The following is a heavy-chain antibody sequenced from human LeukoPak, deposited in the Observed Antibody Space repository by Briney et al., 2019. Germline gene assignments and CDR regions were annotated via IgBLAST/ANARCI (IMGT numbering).Heavy chain of an antibody. CDR3: ARVVRGVMGATYYFDY. J-gene: IGHJ4*02. V-gene: IGHV1-2*02. Sequence: ASVKVSCKASGYSLTGYYIHWVRQAPGQGLEWMGWINPNSGGTNHAQKFQGRVTMTRDTSISTAYMELSRLRSDDTAVYYCARVVRGVMGATYYFDYWGQGTLVTVSS. CDR1: GYSLTGYY. D-gene: IGHD3-10*01. CDR2: INPNSGGT.